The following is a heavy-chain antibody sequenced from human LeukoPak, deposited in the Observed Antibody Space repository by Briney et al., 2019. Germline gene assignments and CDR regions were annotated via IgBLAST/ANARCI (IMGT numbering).Heavy chain of an antibody. CDR2: IRYDGSNK. J-gene: IGHJ4*02. V-gene: IGHV3-30*02. CDR1: GFTFSSYG. CDR3: AKDYGDRASFYY. Sequence: GGSLRLSCAASGFTFSSYGMHWVRQAPGKGLEWVAFIRYDGSNKYYADSVKGRFTVSRDNSKNTLYLQMNSLRAEDTAVYYCAKDYGDRASFYYWGQGTLVTVSS. D-gene: IGHD4-17*01.